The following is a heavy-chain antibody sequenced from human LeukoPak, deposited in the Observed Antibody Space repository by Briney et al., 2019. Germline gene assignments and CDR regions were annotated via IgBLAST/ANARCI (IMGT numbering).Heavy chain of an antibody. J-gene: IGHJ3*02. CDR2: ISDSGTTI. CDR1: GFTFSSYN. D-gene: IGHD1-26*01. Sequence: GGSLRLSCAASGFTFSSYNMNWVGQAPGKGLEWVSYISDSGTTIYYADSVKGRFTISRDNAKNSLYLQMNSLRDEDTAVYYCAIDAWELPLDAFDIWGQGTMVTVSS. V-gene: IGHV3-48*02. CDR3: AIDAWELPLDAFDI.